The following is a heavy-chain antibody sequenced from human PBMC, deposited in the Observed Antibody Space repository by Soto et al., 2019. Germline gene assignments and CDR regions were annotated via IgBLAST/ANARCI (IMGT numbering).Heavy chain of an antibody. J-gene: IGHJ4*01. CDR2: ISGSGGST. CDR1: GFTFSSYA. V-gene: IGHV3-23*01. CDR3: AKDILCDYYGSSGYKYYFVY. D-gene: IGHD3-22*01. Sequence: LRLSCAASGFTFSSYAMSWVRQAPGKGLEWVSAISGSGGSTYYADSVKGRFTISRDNSKNTLYLQMNSLRAEDTAVYYCAKDILCDYYGSSGYKYYFVYGAQGTLDTVSS.